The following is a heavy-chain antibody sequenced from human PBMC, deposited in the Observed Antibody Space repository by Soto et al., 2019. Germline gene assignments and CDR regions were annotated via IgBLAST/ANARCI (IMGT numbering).Heavy chain of an antibody. Sequence: QVQLVQSGAEVKKPGSSVKVSCKASGGTFNRNTISWVRQAPGQGLEWMGGIIPIFGTANYAQKLQGRVTMTTDTSTSTAYMELRSLRSDDTAVYYCARECGIAVAGTSFGSICYYGMDVWGQGTTVTVSS. CDR3: ARECGIAVAGTSFGSICYYGMDV. J-gene: IGHJ6*02. CDR1: GGTFNRNT. V-gene: IGHV1-69*06. CDR2: IIPIFGTA. D-gene: IGHD6-19*01.